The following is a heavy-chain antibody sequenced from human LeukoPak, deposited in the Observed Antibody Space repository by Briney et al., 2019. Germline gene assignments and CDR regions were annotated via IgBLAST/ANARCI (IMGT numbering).Heavy chain of an antibody. D-gene: IGHD3-10*01. Sequence: SETLSLTCAVSGGSISSGGYSWSWIRQPPGKGLEWIGYIYHSGSTYYNPSLKSRVTISVDRSKNQFSLKLGSVTAADTAVYYCARQRGNYYGSGSYYREFDYWGQGTLVTVSS. J-gene: IGHJ4*02. CDR3: ARQRGNYYGSGSYYREFDY. CDR2: IYHSGST. CDR1: GGSISSGGYS. V-gene: IGHV4-30-2*01.